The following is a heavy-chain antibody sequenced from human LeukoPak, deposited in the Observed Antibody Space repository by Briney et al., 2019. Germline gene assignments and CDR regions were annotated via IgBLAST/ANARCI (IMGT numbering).Heavy chain of an antibody. D-gene: IGHD3-16*01. J-gene: IGHJ4*02. V-gene: IGHV4-39*02. CDR3: ARDGGVGDEFDY. CDR2: IYYSGST. CDR1: GGSISSSSYY. Sequence: SETLSLTCTVSGGSISSSSYYWGWIRQPPGKGLEWIGGIYYSGSTYYNPSLKSRVTISVDTSKNQFSLKLSSVTAADTAVYYCARDGGVGDEFDYWGQGTLVTVSS.